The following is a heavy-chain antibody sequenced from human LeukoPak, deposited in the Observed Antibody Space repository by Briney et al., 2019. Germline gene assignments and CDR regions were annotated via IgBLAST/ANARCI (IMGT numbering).Heavy chain of an antibody. CDR1: GFTFSSYS. J-gene: IGHJ4*02. CDR2: ITRSNYI. V-gene: IGHV3-21*04. CDR3: AVIRMATIEDDPHFDY. D-gene: IGHD5-24*01. Sequence: GGSLRLSCAASGFTFSSYSMNWVRQAPGKGLEWVSSITRSNYIYYADSVKGRFTISRDNSKNTLYLQMNSLRAEDTAVYYCAVIRMATIEDDPHFDYWGQGTLVTVSS.